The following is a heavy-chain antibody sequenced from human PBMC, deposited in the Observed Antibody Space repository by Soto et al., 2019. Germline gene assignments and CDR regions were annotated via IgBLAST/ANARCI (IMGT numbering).Heavy chain of an antibody. CDR2: IWYDGSNK. CDR1: GFTFSSYG. Sequence: GGSLRLSCAASGFTFSSYGMHWARQAPGKGLEWVAVIWYDGSNKYYADYVKGRFTISRDNSKNTLYLQMNSLRAEDTAVYYCARDLMNTAFDYWGQGTLVTVSS. V-gene: IGHV3-33*08. CDR3: ARDLMNTAFDY. J-gene: IGHJ4*02. D-gene: IGHD5-18*01.